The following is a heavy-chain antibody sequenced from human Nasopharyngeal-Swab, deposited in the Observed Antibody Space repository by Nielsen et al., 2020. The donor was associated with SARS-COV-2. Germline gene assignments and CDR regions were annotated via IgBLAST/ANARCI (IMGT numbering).Heavy chain of an antibody. CDR2: IYPGDSDT. J-gene: IGHJ6*02. V-gene: IGHV5-51*01. Sequence: KVSCKGSGYIFANYWIGWVRQMPGKGLEWMGFIYPGDSDTRYSPSFQGQVTISADKSISTAYLQWSSLKASDTAMYYCARRDSSGYYPHGMDVWGQGTTVTVSS. CDR1: GYIFANYW. CDR3: ARRDSSGYYPHGMDV. D-gene: IGHD6-19*01.